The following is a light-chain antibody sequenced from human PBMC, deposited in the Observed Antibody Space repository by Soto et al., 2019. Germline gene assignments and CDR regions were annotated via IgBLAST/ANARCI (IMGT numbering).Light chain of an antibody. CDR2: AAS. CDR3: QQSYNTPRT. CDR1: QSIDTF. Sequence: DIQMTQSPSSLSASVGDIVTITCRASQSIDTFLNWYQQKSGEAPKLLIYAASNLQSGVPSRFSGSGSGTDFSLTISSLQPEDFATYYCQQSYNTPRTFGPGTKVDIK. J-gene: IGKJ3*01. V-gene: IGKV1-39*01.